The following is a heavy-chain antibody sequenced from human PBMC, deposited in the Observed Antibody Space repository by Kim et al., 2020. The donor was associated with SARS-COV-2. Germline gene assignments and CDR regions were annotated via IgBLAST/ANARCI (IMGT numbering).Heavy chain of an antibody. CDR3: ARRRKDYDILTGYYMGAFDI. Sequence: SETLSLTCTVSGGSISSSSYYWGWIRQPPGKGLEWIGSIYYSGSTYYNPSLKSRVTISVDTSKNQFSLKLSSVTAADTAVYYCARRRKDYDILTGYYMGAFDIWGQGTMVTVSS. CDR2: IYYSGST. D-gene: IGHD3-9*01. V-gene: IGHV4-39*07. J-gene: IGHJ3*02. CDR1: GGSISSSSYY.